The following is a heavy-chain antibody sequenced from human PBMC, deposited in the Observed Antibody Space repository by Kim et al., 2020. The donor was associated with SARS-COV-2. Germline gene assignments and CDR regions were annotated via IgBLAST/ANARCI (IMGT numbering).Heavy chain of an antibody. Sequence: GGSLRLSCTASGFTFGDYAMSWFRQAPGKGLEWVGFIRSKAYGGTTEYAASVKGRFTISRDDSKSIAYLQMNSLKTEDTAVYYCTRALAAAGTTPINWFDPWGQGTLVTVSS. J-gene: IGHJ5*02. V-gene: IGHV3-49*03. D-gene: IGHD6-13*01. CDR1: GFTFGDYA. CDR3: TRALAAAGTTPINWFDP. CDR2: IRSKAYGGTT.